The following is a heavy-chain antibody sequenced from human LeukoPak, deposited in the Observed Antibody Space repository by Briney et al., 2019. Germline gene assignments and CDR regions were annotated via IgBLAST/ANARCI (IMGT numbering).Heavy chain of an antibody. CDR1: GFTFSGSA. Sequence: GGSLRLSCAASGFTFSGSAVHWVRQSSGRGLEWVGHIDKKDNLYATAYAESVKGRFTISRDDSKDTAFLHMDSLKTEDTALYYCTRDRGTYNWFDPWGQGTLVTVSS. CDR3: TRDRGTYNWFDP. D-gene: IGHD2-15*01. J-gene: IGHJ5*02. CDR2: IDKKDNLYAT. V-gene: IGHV3-73*01.